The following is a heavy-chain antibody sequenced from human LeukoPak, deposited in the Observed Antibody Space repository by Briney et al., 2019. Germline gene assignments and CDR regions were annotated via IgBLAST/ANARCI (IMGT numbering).Heavy chain of an antibody. V-gene: IGHV3-9*01. CDR3: AKSPCPAARLGHFDY. D-gene: IGHD5-18*01. CDR2: IIWNIGSI. J-gene: IGHJ4*02. CDR1: GFTLDDYA. Sequence: PGGSLRLSCAPSGFTLDDYAMHWVRQAPGEGVEWGSGIIWNIGSIGYADSVKGRLTISRENAKNSLYLRMNSLRAEDTALSYCAKSPCPAARLGHFDYWGQGTLVTVSS.